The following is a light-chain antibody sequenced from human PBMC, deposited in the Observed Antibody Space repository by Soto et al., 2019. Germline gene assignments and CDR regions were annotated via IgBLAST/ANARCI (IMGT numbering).Light chain of an antibody. CDR2: AAS. V-gene: IGKV1-8*01. CDR1: QGISSY. CDR3: QQYYSYPPMYT. Sequence: AIRMTQSPSSFSASTGDRVTITCRASQGISSYLAWYQQKPGKAPKLLIYAASTLQSGVPSRFSGSGSRTDFTLTISCLQSEDFATYYCQQYYSYPPMYTFGQGTKLEIK. J-gene: IGKJ2*01.